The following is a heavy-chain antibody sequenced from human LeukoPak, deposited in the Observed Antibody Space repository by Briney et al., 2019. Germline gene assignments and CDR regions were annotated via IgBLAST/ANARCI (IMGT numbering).Heavy chain of an antibody. V-gene: IGHV3-23*01. CDR1: GFTFSGAW. CDR3: VKSRRVGANQRGLFDY. D-gene: IGHD1-26*01. CDR2: VSGSGRNT. Sequence: GGSLRLSCAASGFTFSGAWMTWVRQAPGKGLEWVSSVSGSGRNTFYPDSVEGRFTISRDNSKNTVYLQMNSLRADDTAVYYCVKSRRVGANQRGLFDYWGQGTLVTVSP. J-gene: IGHJ4*02.